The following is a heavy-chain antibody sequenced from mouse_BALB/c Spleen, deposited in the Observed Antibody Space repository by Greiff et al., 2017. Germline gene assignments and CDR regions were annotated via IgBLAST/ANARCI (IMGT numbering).Heavy chain of an antibody. CDR1: GDSITSGY. Sequence: EVQLQQSGPSLVKPSQTLSLTCSVTGDSITSGYWNWIRKFPGNKLEYMGYISYSGSTYYNPSLKSRISITRDTSKNQYYLQLNSVTTEDTATYYCARCGGYYYGSSYGFAYWGQGTLVTVSA. CDR3: ARCGGYYYGSSYGFAY. D-gene: IGHD1-1*01. J-gene: IGHJ3*01. V-gene: IGHV3-8*02. CDR2: ISYSGST.